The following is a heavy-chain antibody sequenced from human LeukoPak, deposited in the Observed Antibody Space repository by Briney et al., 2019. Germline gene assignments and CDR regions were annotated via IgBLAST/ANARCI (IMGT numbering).Heavy chain of an antibody. CDR1: GFTFRNYA. CDR2: INYSGST. V-gene: IGHV4-39*01. D-gene: IGHD3-10*01. CDR3: ARYVVYGSGKYYFDY. J-gene: IGHJ4*02. Sequence: GSLRLSCAGSGFTFRNYAMSWVRQAPGKGLEWIASINYSGSTYYNPSLKSRVTISVDTSENQFSLKLSSVTAADTAVYYCARYVVYGSGKYYFDYWGQGTLVTVSS.